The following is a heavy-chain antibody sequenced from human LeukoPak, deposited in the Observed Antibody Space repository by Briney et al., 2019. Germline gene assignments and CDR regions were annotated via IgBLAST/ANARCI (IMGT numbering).Heavy chain of an antibody. CDR2: ISSSGSTI. D-gene: IGHD6-13*01. CDR1: GFTFSDYY. Sequence: PGGSLRLSCAASGFTFSDYYMSWIRQAPGKGLEWVSYISSSGSTIYYADSVKGRFTISRDNSKNTLYLQMNSLRAEDTAVYYCAKPAAPYYYYGMDVWGQGTTVTVSS. J-gene: IGHJ6*02. CDR3: AKPAAPYYYYGMDV. V-gene: IGHV3-11*01.